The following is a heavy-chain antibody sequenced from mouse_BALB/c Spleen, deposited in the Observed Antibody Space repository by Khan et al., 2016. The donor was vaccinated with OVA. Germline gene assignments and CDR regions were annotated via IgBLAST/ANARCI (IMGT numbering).Heavy chain of an antibody. Sequence: QVQLQQSGPGLVQPSQSLSITCTVSGFSLTSYGVHWVRQSPGKGLEWLGVIWSGGTTDYNAAFISRLSISKDNSKSQVFFKMNSLQAKDTAIYYCARNGDYVHWYFDVWGAGTTVTVSS. CDR1: GFSLTSYG. V-gene: IGHV2-2*02. J-gene: IGHJ1*01. CDR2: IWSGGTT. D-gene: IGHD2-13*01. CDR3: ARNGDYVHWYFDV.